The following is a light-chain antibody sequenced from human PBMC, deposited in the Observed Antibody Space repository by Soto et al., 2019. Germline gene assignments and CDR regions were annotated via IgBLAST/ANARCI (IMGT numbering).Light chain of an antibody. J-gene: IGKJ5*01. CDR1: QSVSSSY. CDR3: QQYGSSPIT. V-gene: IGKV3-20*01. Sequence: EIVLTQSPGTLSLSPGERATLSCRASQSVSSSYLAWYQQKPGQAPRLLIYGASSRATGIPDRFSGSGSGTDFHLAISTPEPEDFAVYYCQQYGSSPITFGQGTRLEIK. CDR2: GAS.